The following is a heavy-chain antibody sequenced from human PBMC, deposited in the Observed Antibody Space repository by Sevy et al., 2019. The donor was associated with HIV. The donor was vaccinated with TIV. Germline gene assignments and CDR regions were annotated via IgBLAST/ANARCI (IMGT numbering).Heavy chain of an antibody. J-gene: IGHJ4*02. Sequence: GGSLRLSCAASGFTFTLYSIHWVRQAPGKGREWVALISYSGTNKYYADSMKGQFTISRDDSKNTAYLQMNNLRTDDTAVYYCARVAVEYCTDDCYHRFDYWGQGTQVTVSS. CDR1: GFTFTLYS. D-gene: IGHD2-21*02. CDR3: ARVAVEYCTDDCYHRFDY. CDR2: ISYSGTNK. V-gene: IGHV3-30-3*01.